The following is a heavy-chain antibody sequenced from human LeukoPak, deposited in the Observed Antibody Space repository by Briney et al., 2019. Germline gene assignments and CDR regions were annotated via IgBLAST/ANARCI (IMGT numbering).Heavy chain of an antibody. D-gene: IGHD5-18*01. V-gene: IGHV3-23*01. CDR1: GFTFISYG. CDR3: AKDRLAYSYAQPFDY. J-gene: IGHJ4*02. CDR2: ITGSGGST. Sequence: GGSLRLSCAASGFTFISYGMSRVRQAPGKGLEGVSGITGSGGSTYYADSVKGRFTISRDNSKNTLYLQMNSLRAEDTAIYYCAKDRLAYSYAQPFDYWXXXTXVTVS.